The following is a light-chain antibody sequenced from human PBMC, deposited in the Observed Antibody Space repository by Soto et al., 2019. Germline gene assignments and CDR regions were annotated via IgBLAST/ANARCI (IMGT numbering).Light chain of an antibody. CDR1: QSVSSN. V-gene: IGKV3-15*01. J-gene: IGKJ1*01. CDR3: QKYKNWPQT. Sequence: EIVMTQSPATLSVSPGERATLSCRASQSVSSNLAWYQQKPGQAPRLLIYGASTRATGIPARFSGSGSGTEFTLTISSLQSEDFAVYYCQKYKNWPQTFGKGTKV. CDR2: GAS.